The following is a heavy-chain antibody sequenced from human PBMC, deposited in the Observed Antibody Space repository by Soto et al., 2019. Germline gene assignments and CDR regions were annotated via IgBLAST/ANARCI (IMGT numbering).Heavy chain of an antibody. Sequence: ASVKVSCKASGYTFTSYYMHWVRQAPGQGLEWMGIINPSGGNTSYAQKFQGRVTMTRNTSTSTAYMELSSLRSEDTAVYYCARVRRGDSYYYYYYYYMDVWGKATTVTVSS. CDR2: INPSGGNT. D-gene: IGHD2-21*02. CDR3: ARVRRGDSYYYYYYYYMDV. CDR1: GYTFTSYY. J-gene: IGHJ6*03. V-gene: IGHV1-46*01.